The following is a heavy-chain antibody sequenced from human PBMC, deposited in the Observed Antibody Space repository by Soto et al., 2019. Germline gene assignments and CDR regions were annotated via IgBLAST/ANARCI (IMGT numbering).Heavy chain of an antibody. J-gene: IGHJ4*02. V-gene: IGHV1-3*01. CDR2: INAGNGYT. CDR1: EYTCTSYA. CDR3: ARELHGLYYFDD. D-gene: IGHD4-4*01. Sequence: SVKVSCQASEYTCTSYAMHWVRQAPGQSLEWMGWINAGNGYTKYSQKFQGRGTITRDTSASTDYIELSSRTSEDTAFYYCARELHGLYYFDDWGLGILLTVSS.